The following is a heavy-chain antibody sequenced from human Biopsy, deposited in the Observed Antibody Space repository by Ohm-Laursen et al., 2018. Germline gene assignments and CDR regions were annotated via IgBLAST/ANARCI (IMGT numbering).Heavy chain of an antibody. CDR2: IFKDGNT. CDR1: GYSISSDYR. V-gene: IGHV4-38-2*01. Sequence: SDTLSLTCAVSGYSISSDYRWGWIRQAPGKTLEWLGNIFKDGNTQYNPSLRSRLIISIDTSKNKVSLMMTSVSGADTAVYFCARVGSGWAPFDKWGPGTLVTVSS. CDR3: ARVGSGWAPFDK. D-gene: IGHD6-19*01. J-gene: IGHJ4*02.